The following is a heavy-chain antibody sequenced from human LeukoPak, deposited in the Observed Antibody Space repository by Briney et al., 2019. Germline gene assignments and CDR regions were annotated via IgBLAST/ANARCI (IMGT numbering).Heavy chain of an antibody. Sequence: PGGSLRLSCAASGFTFSSYEMNWVRQAPGKGLECVSYISSSGSSTYYADSVKGRFTISRDNGKTSLYLQMNSLRDEDTAVYYCARVIAVVRGGGLSYYYAMDVWGQGTTVTVSS. V-gene: IGHV3-48*03. CDR3: ARVIAVVRGGGLSYYYAMDV. CDR1: GFTFSSYE. CDR2: ISSSGSST. D-gene: IGHD3-10*01. J-gene: IGHJ6*02.